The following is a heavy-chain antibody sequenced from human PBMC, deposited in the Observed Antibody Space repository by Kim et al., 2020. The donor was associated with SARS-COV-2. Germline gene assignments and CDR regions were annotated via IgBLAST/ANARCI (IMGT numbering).Heavy chain of an antibody. J-gene: IGHJ4*02. CDR1: GGSFSGYY. Sequence: SETLSLTCAVYGGSFSGYYWSWIRQPPGKGLEWIGEINHSGSTNYNPSLKSRVTISVDTSKNQFSLKLSSVTAADTAVYYCARGPRVWNYYDSSGYFDYWGQGTLVTVSS. CDR2: INHSGST. D-gene: IGHD3-22*01. CDR3: ARGPRVWNYYDSSGYFDY. V-gene: IGHV4-34*01.